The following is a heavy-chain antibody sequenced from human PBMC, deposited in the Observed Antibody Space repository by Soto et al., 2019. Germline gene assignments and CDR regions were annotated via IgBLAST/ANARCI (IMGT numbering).Heavy chain of an antibody. CDR2: ISYDGSNK. CDR1: GFTFSSYG. Sequence: QVQLVESRGGVVQPGRSLRLSCAASGFTFSSYGMHWVRQAPGKGLEWVAVISYDGSNKYYADSVKGRFTISRDNSKNTLYLQMNSLRAEDTAVYYCAKDTGRYYYYYYMDVWGKGTTVTVSS. V-gene: IGHV3-30*18. CDR3: AKDTGRYYYYYYMDV. J-gene: IGHJ6*03. D-gene: IGHD1-26*01.